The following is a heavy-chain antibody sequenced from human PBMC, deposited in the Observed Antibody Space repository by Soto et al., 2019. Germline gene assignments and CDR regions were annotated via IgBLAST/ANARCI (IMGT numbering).Heavy chain of an antibody. CDR1: GFSFSTSGVG. Sequence: QITLKESGPTLVKPTQTVTLTCTFSGFSFSTSGVGVGWIRQPPGKALEWLALIFWDDGKRYRPSLKSSLTITKDTSKNLVVLTMTNMDPVDTATYYCAHIRCGDDCPTGRFDYWGQGTLVTVSS. V-gene: IGHV2-5*02. CDR2: IFWDDGK. D-gene: IGHD2-21*02. CDR3: AHIRCGDDCPTGRFDY. J-gene: IGHJ4*02.